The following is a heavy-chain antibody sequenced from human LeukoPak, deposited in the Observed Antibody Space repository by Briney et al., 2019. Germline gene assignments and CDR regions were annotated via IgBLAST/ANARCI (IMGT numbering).Heavy chain of an antibody. V-gene: IGHV3-53*01. J-gene: IGHJ4*02. CDR2: IYTGGGT. Sequence: GGSLRLSCAVSGFSVSTNFMSWVRQAPGKGLEWVSVIYTGGGTDHADSVKGRFTISRDNSKNTLSLQMNSLRADDKAIYYCTRSGYRHPYHFESWGQGTLVIVSS. D-gene: IGHD3-22*01. CDR1: GFSVSTNF. CDR3: TRSGYRHPYHFES.